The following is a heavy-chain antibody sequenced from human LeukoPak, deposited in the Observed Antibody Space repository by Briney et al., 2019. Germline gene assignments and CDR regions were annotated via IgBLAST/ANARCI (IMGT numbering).Heavy chain of an antibody. D-gene: IGHD3-22*01. V-gene: IGHV4-34*01. CDR1: GGSISSYY. CDR3: AREPYYYDSSGYPWDY. CDR2: INHSGST. Sequence: SETLSLTCNVSGGSISSYYWSWIRQPPGKGLEWIGEINHSGSTNYNPSLKSRVTISVDTSKNQFSLKLSSVTAADTAVYYCAREPYYYDSSGYPWDYWGQGTLVTVSS. J-gene: IGHJ4*02.